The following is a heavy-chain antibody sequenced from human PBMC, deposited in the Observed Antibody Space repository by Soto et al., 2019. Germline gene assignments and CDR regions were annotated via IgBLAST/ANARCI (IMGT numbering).Heavy chain of an antibody. CDR3: AHSGDDFVSPRKFDF. D-gene: IGHD3-16*01. Sequence: QITLKESGPTLLKPTQTLTLTCTFSGFSLATNEVGVGWIRQPPGKAPEWLAIIYWDDDKRYSPSLKDRLTVTKDTSKNQVVLTMTNMDPVDTATYYCAHSGDDFVSPRKFDFWGQGTLVTVSS. J-gene: IGHJ4*02. CDR1: GFSLATNEVG. V-gene: IGHV2-5*02. CDR2: IYWDDDK.